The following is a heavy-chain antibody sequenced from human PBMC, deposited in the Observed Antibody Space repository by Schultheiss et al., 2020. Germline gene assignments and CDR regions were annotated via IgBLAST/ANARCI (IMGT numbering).Heavy chain of an antibody. J-gene: IGHJ4*02. D-gene: IGHD3-10*01. CDR1: GYTFSTYD. Sequence: ASVKVSCQASGYTFSTYDIAWVRQAPGQGLEWMGWINPNSGGTNYAQKFQGRVTMTRDTSISTAYMELSRLRSDDTAVYYCARYRGSYYSSYFDYWGQGTLVTVSS. CDR2: INPNSGGT. CDR3: ARYRGSYYSSYFDY. V-gene: IGHV1-2*02.